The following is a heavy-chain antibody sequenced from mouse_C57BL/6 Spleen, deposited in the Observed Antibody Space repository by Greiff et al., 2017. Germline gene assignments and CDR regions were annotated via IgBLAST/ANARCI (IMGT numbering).Heavy chain of an antibody. Sequence: EVKLVESEGGLVQPGSSMKLSCTASGFTFSDYYMAWVRQVPEKGLEWVANINYDGSSTYYLDSLKSRFIISRENAKNILYLQMSSLKSEDTATYYCARVFITTVGFDYWGQGTTLTVSS. J-gene: IGHJ2*01. CDR1: GFTFSDYY. V-gene: IGHV5-16*01. CDR3: ARVFITTVGFDY. D-gene: IGHD1-1*01. CDR2: INYDGSST.